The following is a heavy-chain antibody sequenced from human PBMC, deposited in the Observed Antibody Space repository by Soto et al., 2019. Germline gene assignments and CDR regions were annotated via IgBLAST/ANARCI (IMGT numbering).Heavy chain of an antibody. CDR1: GFTFSSSW. CDR3: VKNGGQ. J-gene: IGHJ4*02. V-gene: IGHV3-74*03. D-gene: IGHD3-16*01. Sequence: EVQLVESGGALVQPGGSLRLSCAASGFTFSSSWMHWVRQTPGRRLVWVSRINSDATITTYADSVKGRFTIPRDNAQNTLYLQMNSLRVDDTGVYYCVKNGGQWGQGTLVTVSS. CDR2: INSDATIT.